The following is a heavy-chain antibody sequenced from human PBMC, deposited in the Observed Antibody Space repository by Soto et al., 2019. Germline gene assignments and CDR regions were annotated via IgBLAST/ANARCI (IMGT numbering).Heavy chain of an antibody. CDR3: AMSRYYYDSSGALD. J-gene: IGHJ4*02. CDR2: IYYSGST. Sequence: LSLTCTVSGGSISSGGYYWSWIRQHPGKGLEWIGYIYYSGSTYYNPSLKSRVTISVDTSKNQFSLKLSSVTAADTAVYYCAMSRYYYDSSGALDWGQGTLVTVSS. V-gene: IGHV4-31*03. D-gene: IGHD3-22*01. CDR1: GGSISSGGYY.